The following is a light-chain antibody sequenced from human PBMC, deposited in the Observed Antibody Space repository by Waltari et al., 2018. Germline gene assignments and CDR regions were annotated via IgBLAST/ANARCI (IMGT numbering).Light chain of an antibody. CDR3: QQSYSSPRT. J-gene: IGKJ1*01. Sequence: DIQMTQSPSSLSASVGDRVTITCRASQRTSTYFNWYQQKPGKAPKLLTCAASILQSGVPSRFSGSGSGTDFTLTISSLQPEDFATFYCQQSYSSPRTFGQGTKVEIK. V-gene: IGKV1-39*01. CDR2: AAS. CDR1: QRTSTY.